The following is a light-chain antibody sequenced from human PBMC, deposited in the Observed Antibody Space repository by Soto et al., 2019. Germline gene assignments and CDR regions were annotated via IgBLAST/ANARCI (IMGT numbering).Light chain of an antibody. CDR1: QSISSY. CDR2: GAS. V-gene: IGKV1-39*01. Sequence: DIQMTQSPSSLSASVGDRVTITCRASQSISSYLSWYQQKPGKVPNLLIYGASSLQRGVPSRLSGSGSGTYFTLTISNLQPEDFATYFCQQGYITPRTFGQGTKVDIK. J-gene: IGKJ1*01. CDR3: QQGYITPRT.